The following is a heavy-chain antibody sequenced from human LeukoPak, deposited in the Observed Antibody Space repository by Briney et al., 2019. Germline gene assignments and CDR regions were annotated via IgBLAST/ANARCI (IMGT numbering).Heavy chain of an antibody. CDR2: IIPIFGTA. D-gene: IGHD3-22*01. CDR3: ARDRPTNYDSSGYYYEIDY. V-gene: IGHV1-69*05. Sequence: GASVKVSCKASGGTFSSYAISWVRQAPGQGLEWMGGIIPIFGTANYAQKLQGRVTMTTDTSTSTAYMELRSLRSDDTAVYYCARDRPTNYDSSGYYYEIDYWGQGTLVTVSS. CDR1: GGTFSSYA. J-gene: IGHJ4*02.